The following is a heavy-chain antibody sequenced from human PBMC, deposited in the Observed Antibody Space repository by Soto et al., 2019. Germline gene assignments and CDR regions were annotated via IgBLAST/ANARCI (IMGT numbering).Heavy chain of an antibody. CDR2: IDHCGST. V-gene: IGHV4-34*01. Sequence: PSGTLCLSSAVFGGTYGGYYWRWIRKPPRKGLEWIGEIDHCGSTNYNQAVKSRVTISVETSKNQLFLKLSSVTGADTAGYYCARAYGRYSICWYRIPHGLEYYYYGMDVWGQGTTGTVSS. CDR3: ARAYGRYSICWYRIPHGLEYYYYGMDV. D-gene: IGHD6-19*01. J-gene: IGHJ6*02. CDR1: GGTYGGYY.